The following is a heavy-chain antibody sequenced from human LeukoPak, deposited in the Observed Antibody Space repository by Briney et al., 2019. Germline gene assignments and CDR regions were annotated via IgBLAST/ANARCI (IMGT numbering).Heavy chain of an antibody. V-gene: IGHV3-23*01. D-gene: IGHD3-3*01. CDR3: AKDRDYVFWRGKYPADY. CDR2: ISGSGGST. J-gene: IGHJ4*02. Sequence: HPGGSLRLSCAASGFTFSSYAMSWVRQAPGKGLEWVSAISGSGGSTYYADSVKGRFTISRDNSKNTLYLQMNSLRAEDTAVYYCAKDRDYVFWRGKYPADYGGQGTLVTV. CDR1: GFTFSSYA.